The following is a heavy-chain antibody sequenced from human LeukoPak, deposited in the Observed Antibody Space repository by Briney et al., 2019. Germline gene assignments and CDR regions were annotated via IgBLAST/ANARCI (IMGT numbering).Heavy chain of an antibody. J-gene: IGHJ3*02. CDR2: ISGDTRST. Sequence: GGSLRLSCAASGFTFNNYAMSWVRQAPGRGLEWVSSISGDTRSTDYADSVKGRFTISRDNSKNMLYFQMNSLRAEGTAVYYCAKGGGLRSSAFDIWGQGTMVTVSS. D-gene: IGHD5-12*01. CDR1: GFTFNNYA. V-gene: IGHV3-23*01. CDR3: AKGGGLRSSAFDI.